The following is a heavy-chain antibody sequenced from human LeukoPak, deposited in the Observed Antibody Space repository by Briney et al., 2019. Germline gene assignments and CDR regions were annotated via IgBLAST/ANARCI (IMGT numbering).Heavy chain of an antibody. CDR1: CDSISYNY. V-gene: IGHV4-59*01. D-gene: IGHD3-3*01. CDR3: ARAKGHYYDFSSGTHRFDA. Sequence: SETLSLTCTVSCDSISYNYWSWIRQPPGKGLEWICYIYYSGDTYYNPSLESRVTISADRSKNQFSLTLSSVTAADTAVYYCARAKGHYYDFSSGTHRFDAWGQGTLVIVSS. J-gene: IGHJ5*02. CDR2: IYYSGDT.